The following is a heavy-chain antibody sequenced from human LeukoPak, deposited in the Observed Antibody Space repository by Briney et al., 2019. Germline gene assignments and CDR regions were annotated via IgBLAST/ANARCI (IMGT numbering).Heavy chain of an antibody. V-gene: IGHV1-2*02. CDR3: AREGFCTGSKCPAEY. Sequence: ASVKVSCKASGYTFTSYYMYWVRQAPGQGLEWMGWINPNTGGTNSAQKFQGRVTMTRDTSISTAYMELKRLSSDDTAVYFCAREGFCTGSKCPAEYWGQGTLVTVSS. CDR1: GYTFTSYY. D-gene: IGHD2-8*02. J-gene: IGHJ4*02. CDR2: INPNTGGT.